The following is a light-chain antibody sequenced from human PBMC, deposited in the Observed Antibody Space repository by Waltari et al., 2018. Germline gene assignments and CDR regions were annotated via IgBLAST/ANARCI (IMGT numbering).Light chain of an antibody. CDR1: GSDVGKYDY. CDR2: ELS. CDR3: SSYAGSHYWV. J-gene: IGLJ3*02. Sequence: QSALTPPPAASGSPGQSVTISCTGTGSDVGKYDYVSWYQQHPGKAPKLMIYELSKRPSGVPDRFSGSKSGNTASLTVSGLQAEDEADYYCSSYAGSHYWVFGGGTKLTVL. V-gene: IGLV2-8*01.